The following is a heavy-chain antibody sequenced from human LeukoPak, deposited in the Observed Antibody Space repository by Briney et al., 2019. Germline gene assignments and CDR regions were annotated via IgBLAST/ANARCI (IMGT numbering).Heavy chain of an antibody. J-gene: IGHJ4*02. CDR2: IYYSGST. CDR3: ARREGYPYYFDY. Sequence: PSETLSFTCTVSGGSISSSSYYWGWIRQPPGKGLEWIGSIYYSGSTYYNPSLKSRVTISVDTSKNQFSLKLSSVTAADTAVYYCARREGYPYYFDYWGQGTLVTVSS. D-gene: IGHD3-16*02. CDR1: GGSISSSSYY. V-gene: IGHV4-39*01.